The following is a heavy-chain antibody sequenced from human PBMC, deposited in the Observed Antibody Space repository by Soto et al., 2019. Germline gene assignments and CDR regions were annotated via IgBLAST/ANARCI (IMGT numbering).Heavy chain of an antibody. J-gene: IGHJ4*02. D-gene: IGHD6-13*01. V-gene: IGHV4-31*03. Sequence: SETLSLTCTVSGVSISSGGYYWSWIRQHPGKGLEWIGYIYYSGSTYYNPSLKSRVTISVDTSKNQFSLKLSSVTAADTAVYYCARDRPHSSSWYVDYWGQGTLVTVSS. CDR2: IYYSGST. CDR1: GVSISSGGYY. CDR3: ARDRPHSSSWYVDY.